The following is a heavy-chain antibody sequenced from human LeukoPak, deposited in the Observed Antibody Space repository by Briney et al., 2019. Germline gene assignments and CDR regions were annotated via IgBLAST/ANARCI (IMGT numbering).Heavy chain of an antibody. CDR2: IYYSGST. V-gene: IGHV4-59*01. Sequence: SETLSLTCTVSGGSISSDYWSWIRQPPGKGLEWIGYIYYSGSTDYNPSLKSRVTISVDTSKNQFSLKLSSVTAADTAVYYCARVGGYNWFDPWGQGTLVTVSS. CDR3: ARVGGYNWFDP. J-gene: IGHJ5*02. CDR1: GGSISSDY. D-gene: IGHD1-26*01.